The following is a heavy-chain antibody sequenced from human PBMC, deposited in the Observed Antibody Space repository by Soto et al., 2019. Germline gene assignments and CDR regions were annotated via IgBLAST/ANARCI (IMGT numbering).Heavy chain of an antibody. CDR1: GGSISSYY. CDR2: IYYSGST. CDR3: ARSRGGYYYYGIDV. Sequence: QVQLQESGPGRVKPSETLSLTCTVSGGSISSYYWSWIRQPPGKGLEWIGYIYYSGSTNYNLSLKSRVTVSVDTSKNQCSLKLSSVTAADTAVYYCARSRGGYYYYGIDVWGQGTTVTVSS. V-gene: IGHV4-59*01. D-gene: IGHD1-26*01. J-gene: IGHJ6*02.